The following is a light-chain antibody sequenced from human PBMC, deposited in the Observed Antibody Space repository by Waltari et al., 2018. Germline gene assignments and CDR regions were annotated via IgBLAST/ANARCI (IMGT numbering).Light chain of an antibody. CDR2: DKN. CDR1: RLRNYF. V-gene: IGLV3-19*01. J-gene: IGLJ2*01. CDR3: HSRDASGVAGS. Sequence: SSELTQDPAVSVAMGQTVRITCQGERLRNYFARWYQQKPGQAPILVIYDKNNRPSGVPDRFSGSSSHNTGSLTITGAQAEDEASYYCHSRDASGVAGSFGGGTKLTVL.